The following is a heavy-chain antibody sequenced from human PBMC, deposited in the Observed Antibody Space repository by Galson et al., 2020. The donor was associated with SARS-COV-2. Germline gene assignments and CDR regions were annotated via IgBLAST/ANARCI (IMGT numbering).Heavy chain of an antibody. D-gene: IGHD2-8*01. Sequence: ASVKLSCKASGYTFTSYAMNWVRQAPGQGLEWMGWINTNTGNPTYAQGFTGRFVFSLDTSVSTAYLQISSLKAEDTAVYYCATPLKDIVLMVYAMDYYYGMDVLGQGTTVTVSS. V-gene: IGHV7-4-1*02. CDR3: ATPLKDIVLMVYAMDYYYGMDV. CDR2: INTNTGNP. J-gene: IGHJ6*02. CDR1: GYTFTSYA.